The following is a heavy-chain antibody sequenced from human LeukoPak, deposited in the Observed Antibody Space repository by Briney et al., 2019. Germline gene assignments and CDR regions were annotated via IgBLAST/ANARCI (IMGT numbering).Heavy chain of an antibody. CDR2: LYWDDDK. CDR1: GFSLSTPTVG. V-gene: IGHV2-5*02. D-gene: IGHD3-22*01. Sequence: SGPALVEPTQTLTLTCTFSGFSLSTPTVGVGWIRQPPGKGLEWLAVLYWDDDKRYSPSLTSRLTITKDASKNQVMLTMTNVDPVDTATYYCAHRGRGYSRTNFDFWGQGTLVTVSS. CDR3: AHRGRGYSRTNFDF. J-gene: IGHJ4*02.